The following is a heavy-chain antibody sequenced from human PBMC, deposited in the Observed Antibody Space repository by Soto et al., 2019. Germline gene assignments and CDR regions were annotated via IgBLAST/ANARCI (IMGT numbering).Heavy chain of an antibody. CDR1: GYTFTSYY. CDR2: INPSGGST. Sequence: ASVKVSCKASGYTFTSYYMHWVRQAPGQGLEWMGIINPSGGSTSYAQKFQGRVTMTRDTSTSTVYMELSSLKTEDTAVYYCGRQASDFYNGSPRYYLDGWGKGTTVTVSS. D-gene: IGHD3-3*01. CDR3: GRQASDFYNGSPRYYLDG. J-gene: IGHJ6*03. V-gene: IGHV1-46*03.